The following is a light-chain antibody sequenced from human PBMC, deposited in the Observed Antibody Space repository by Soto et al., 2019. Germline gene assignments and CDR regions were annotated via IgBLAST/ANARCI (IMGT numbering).Light chain of an antibody. CDR3: QQRSDWPPWT. V-gene: IGKV3-11*01. CDR2: DAL. J-gene: IGKJ1*01. CDR1: QSVSSN. Sequence: EIVVTQSPATLSVSPGERVTLSCRASQSVSSNLAWYQQKPGQAPRLLIFDALNRAPGVPARFSGSGSGTEFTLTISSLEPDDFAVYYCQQRSDWPPWTFGQGTKVEVK.